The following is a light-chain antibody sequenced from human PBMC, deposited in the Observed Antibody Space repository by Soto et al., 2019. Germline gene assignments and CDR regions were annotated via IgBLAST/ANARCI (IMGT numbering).Light chain of an antibody. CDR2: GAS. Sequence: EIVMTQSPATLSVSPGERATLSCRASQSVSSNLAWYQQKPGQAPRLLIYGASTRATGIPARFSGSGSGTEFTLTISSLQSEDFAVYYCQQYGSSPVTFGQGTKVDTK. V-gene: IGKV3-15*01. CDR1: QSVSSN. J-gene: IGKJ1*01. CDR3: QQYGSSPVT.